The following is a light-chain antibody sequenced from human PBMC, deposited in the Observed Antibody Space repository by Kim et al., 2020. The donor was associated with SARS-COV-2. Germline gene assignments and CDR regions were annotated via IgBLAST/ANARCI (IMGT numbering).Light chain of an antibody. CDR3: QQSHSSPFT. CDR2: AAS. Sequence: SAAVGDRVTITCRASQSILKYLKWYEQKPGKPPQLLIFAASRLQSGVPGRFSGSGSGTEFTLTITRLQPEDFATYDCQQSHSSPFTFGQGTKLEI. V-gene: IGKV1-39*01. J-gene: IGKJ2*01. CDR1: QSILKY.